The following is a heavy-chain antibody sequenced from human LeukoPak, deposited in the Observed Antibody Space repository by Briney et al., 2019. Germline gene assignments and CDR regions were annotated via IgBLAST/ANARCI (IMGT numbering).Heavy chain of an antibody. J-gene: IGHJ4*02. CDR1: GYIFTGYY. Sequence: ASVKVSCKASGYIFTGYYIHWVRQVPGQGPEWMGIIDPNGGSTSYALKFQGRLTLTRDTSTSTVFVDSSSLRSEDTSIYYCVRIGYSSGWYSGPYDYWGQGTLVTVSS. CDR2: IDPNGGST. CDR3: VRIGYSSGWYSGPYDY. D-gene: IGHD6-19*01. V-gene: IGHV1-46*01.